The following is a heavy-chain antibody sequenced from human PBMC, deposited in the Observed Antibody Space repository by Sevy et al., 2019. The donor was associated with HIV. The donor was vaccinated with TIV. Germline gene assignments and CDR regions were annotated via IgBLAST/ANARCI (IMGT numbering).Heavy chain of an antibody. CDR1: GFTFSAYW. D-gene: IGHD3-16*01. Sequence: LRLSCAASGFTFSAYWMNWVRQAPGKGLEWVANIKSDGSDKHYVDSVEGRFTISRDNAKNSLYLQMNSLRVEDTAVYYCAQETVGRFDSWGQGTLVTVSS. CDR3: AQETVGRFDS. CDR2: IKSDGSDK. V-gene: IGHV3-7*01. J-gene: IGHJ4*02.